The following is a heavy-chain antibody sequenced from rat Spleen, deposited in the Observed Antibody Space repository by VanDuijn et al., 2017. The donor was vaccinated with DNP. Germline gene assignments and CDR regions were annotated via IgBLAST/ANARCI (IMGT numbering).Heavy chain of an antibody. J-gene: IGHJ4*01. D-gene: IGHD1-2*01. CDR2: ISYNGSST. CDR3: ARISLLYQVMDA. V-gene: IGHV5-31*01. CDR1: GFIFSNYW. Sequence: EVQLVESGGGPVQPGRSLKLSCVASGFIFSNYWMTWIRQAPGKGLEWVATISYNGSSTYYRDSVKGRFTISRDNAKSTLYLQMDSLRSEDTATYYCARISLLYQVMDAWGQGASVTVSS.